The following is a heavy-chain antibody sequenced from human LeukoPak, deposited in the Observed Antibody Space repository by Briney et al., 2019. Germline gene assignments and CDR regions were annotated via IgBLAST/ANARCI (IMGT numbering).Heavy chain of an antibody. CDR1: GFTFSSYS. CDR3: ARGGQWLRFLSYFDY. V-gene: IGHV3-21*01. J-gene: IGHJ4*02. Sequence: PGGSLRLSCAASGFTFSSYSMNWVRQAPGKGLEWVSSISSSSSYIYCADSVKGRFTISRDNAKNSLYLQMNSLRAEDTAVYYCARGGQWLRFLSYFDYWGQGTLVTVSS. D-gene: IGHD3-3*01. CDR2: ISSSSSYI.